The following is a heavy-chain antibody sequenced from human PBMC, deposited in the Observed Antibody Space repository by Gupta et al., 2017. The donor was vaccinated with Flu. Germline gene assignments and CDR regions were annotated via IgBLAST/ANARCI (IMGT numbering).Heavy chain of an antibody. V-gene: IGHV4-39*05. CDR1: DGAFCSSNYY. CDR2: MYYDGGT. Sequence: LQLLQPCPAVVMPSATPSPPSSGSDGAFCSSNYYLCLILHPPGEGLGWCGSMYYDGGTYYNPSLQGRGTISRDASNNLFSLKLITVTAAATAVYYCAGGPGTIVVAVLGWGQGTLVIVSS. CDR3: AGGPGTIVVAVLG. D-gene: IGHD2-15*01. J-gene: IGHJ4*02.